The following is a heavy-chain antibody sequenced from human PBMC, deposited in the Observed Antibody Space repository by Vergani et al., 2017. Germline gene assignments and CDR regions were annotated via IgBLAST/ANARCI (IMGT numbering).Heavy chain of an antibody. CDR1: GGSISSSSYY. J-gene: IGHJ4*02. CDR2: IYYSGST. Sequence: QLQLQESGPGLVKPSETLSLTCTVSGGSISSSSYYWGWIRPPPGKGLEWIGSIYYSGSTYYNPSLKSRVTISVDTSKNQFSLKLSSATAADTAVDYCARHWDEDGDSLDYWGQGTLVTVSS. V-gene: IGHV4-39*01. D-gene: IGHD4-17*01. CDR3: ARHWDEDGDSLDY.